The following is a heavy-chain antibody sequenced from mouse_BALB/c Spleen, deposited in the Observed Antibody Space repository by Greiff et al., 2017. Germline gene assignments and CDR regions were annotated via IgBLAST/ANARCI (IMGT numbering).Heavy chain of an antibody. CDR2: INPSNGGT. Sequence: VQLQQSGAELVKPGASVKLSCKASGYTFTSYYMYWVKQRPGQGLEWIGEINPSNGGTNFNEKFKSKATLTVDKSSSTAYMQLSSLTSEDSAVYYCTRSGGTTVVANWYFDVWGAGTTVTVSS. CDR1: GYTFTSYY. D-gene: IGHD1-1*01. J-gene: IGHJ1*01. V-gene: IGHV1S81*02. CDR3: TRSGGTTVVANWYFDV.